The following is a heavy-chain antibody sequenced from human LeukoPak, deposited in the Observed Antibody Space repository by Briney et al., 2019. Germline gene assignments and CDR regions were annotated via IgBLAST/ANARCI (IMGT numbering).Heavy chain of an antibody. D-gene: IGHD3-16*02. Sequence: ASVKVSCKVSGYTLTELSMHWVRQAPGKGLEWMGGLDPEDGETVYAQKFQGRVTMTEDTSTDTAYMELSSLRSEDTAVYYCATGVYDYVWGSYRSFDYWGQGTLVTVSS. V-gene: IGHV1-24*01. CDR3: ATGVYDYVWGSYRSFDY. CDR2: LDPEDGET. J-gene: IGHJ4*02. CDR1: GYTLTELS.